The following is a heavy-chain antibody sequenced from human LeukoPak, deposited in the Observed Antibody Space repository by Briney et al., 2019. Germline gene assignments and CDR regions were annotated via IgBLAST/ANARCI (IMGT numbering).Heavy chain of an antibody. D-gene: IGHD2-2*01. V-gene: IGHV1-69*05. CDR2: IISIFCTA. CDR3: ARPVVPAAIGLRAFDI. CDR1: GGTFCSYA. Sequence: GASVKVSCKSSGGTFCSYAISWVRQAPGQGLEWRGGIISIFCTANYAQKFQGRDTSTTDESASTAYMGQSSLRSEDTAVYYCARPVVPAAIGLRAFDIWGQGTMVTVSS. J-gene: IGHJ3*02.